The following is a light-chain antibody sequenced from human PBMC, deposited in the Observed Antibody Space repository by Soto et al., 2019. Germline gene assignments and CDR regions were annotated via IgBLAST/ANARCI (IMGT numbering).Light chain of an antibody. CDR1: QNVLYSSNNKNY. CDR3: QQYYITPPT. Sequence: DIVMTQSPDSLAVSVGERAIINCKSSQNVLYSSNNKNYLAWYQQKPGQPPKLLIYWASTRESGVPDRFSGSGSGTDFTLTISSLQAEDVAVYYCQQYYITPPTFGQGTKVEIK. V-gene: IGKV4-1*01. CDR2: WAS. J-gene: IGKJ1*01.